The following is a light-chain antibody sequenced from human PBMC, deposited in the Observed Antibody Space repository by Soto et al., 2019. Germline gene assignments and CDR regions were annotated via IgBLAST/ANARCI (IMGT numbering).Light chain of an antibody. CDR3: QQYGSSGT. V-gene: IGKV3-20*01. CDR1: QSVSNNY. Sequence: EIVLTQSPGTLSLSPGERATLSCRASQSVSNNYLAWYQQKPGQARRLLIDGASNRAPGIPDRFSGSGSGTDFTLTISRLAPEYFVVYYCQQYGSSGTFGQGTKVEIK. J-gene: IGKJ1*01. CDR2: GAS.